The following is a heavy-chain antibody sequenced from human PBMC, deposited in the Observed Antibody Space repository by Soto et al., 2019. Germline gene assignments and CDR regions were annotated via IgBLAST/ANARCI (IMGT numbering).Heavy chain of an antibody. V-gene: IGHV4-39*01. Sequence: SETLSLTCTVSGGSISSSSYYWGWIRQPPGKGLEWIGNVYYGGSTYYNPSLKSRVTISVETSKSQFSLKLSSVTAADAAVYYCAGGDYYHSSGYYFYYYTMDVWGQGTTVTVSS. D-gene: IGHD3-22*01. CDR2: VYYGGST. CDR1: GGSISSSSYY. CDR3: AGGDYYHSSGYYFYYYTMDV. J-gene: IGHJ6*02.